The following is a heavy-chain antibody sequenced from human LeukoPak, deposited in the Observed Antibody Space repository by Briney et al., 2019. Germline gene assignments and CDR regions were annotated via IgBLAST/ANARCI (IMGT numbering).Heavy chain of an antibody. Sequence: SETLSLTCAVYGGSFSGYYWSWIRQPPGKGLEWIGEINHSGSTSYNPSLKSRVTISVDTSKNQFSLKLSSVTAADTAVYYCARGSSGSYWGQGTLVTVSS. CDR1: GGSFSGYY. D-gene: IGHD1-26*01. CDR2: INHSGST. CDR3: ARGSSGSY. V-gene: IGHV4-34*01. J-gene: IGHJ4*02.